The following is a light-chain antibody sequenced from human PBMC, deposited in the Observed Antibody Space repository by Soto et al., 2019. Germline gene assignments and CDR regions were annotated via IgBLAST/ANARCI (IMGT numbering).Light chain of an antibody. CDR1: QGISSY. J-gene: IGKJ1*01. CDR3: QKYNIAPSWT. V-gene: IGKV1-27*01. CDR2: AAS. Sequence: IQLTQSPSSLSASVGDRVTITCRASQGISSYLAWYQQKPGKAPKLLIYAASTLQSGAPSRFSGSGSGTDFTPTISSLQPEDVATYYCQKYNIAPSWTFGQGTKVDIK.